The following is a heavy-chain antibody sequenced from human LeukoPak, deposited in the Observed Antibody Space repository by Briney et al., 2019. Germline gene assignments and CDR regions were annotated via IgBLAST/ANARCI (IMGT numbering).Heavy chain of an antibody. Sequence: ASVKVSCKTSGYTFTNYGVSWVRQAPGQGLEWRGWISAYNGYTNYAQKLQVRVTMTTDTSTSTAYMELRSLTSDDTAVYYCARSCIAAARPCPFDYWGQGNLVTVSS. CDR2: ISAYNGYT. CDR3: ARSCIAAARPCPFDY. J-gene: IGHJ4*02. V-gene: IGHV1-18*01. D-gene: IGHD6-13*01. CDR1: GYTFTNYG.